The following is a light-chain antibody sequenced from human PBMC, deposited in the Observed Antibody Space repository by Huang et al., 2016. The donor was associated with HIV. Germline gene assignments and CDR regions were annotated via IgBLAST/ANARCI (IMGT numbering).Light chain of an antibody. CDR2: CAS. CDR3: QQYHNWPPYT. J-gene: IGKJ2*01. Sequence: EILLTQSPATLSVSPGERVTLPCRASQSISNNLAWYQQKPGQAPRPRIYCASTRATAIPARFSGSASGTEFTLTISSLQSEDFAVYYCQQYHNWPPYTFGQGTKLEIK. CDR1: QSISNN. V-gene: IGKV3-15*01.